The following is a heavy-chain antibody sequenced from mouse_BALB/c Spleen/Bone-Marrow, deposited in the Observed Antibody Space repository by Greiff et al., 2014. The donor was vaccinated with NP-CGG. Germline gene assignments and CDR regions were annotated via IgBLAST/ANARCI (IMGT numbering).Heavy chain of an antibody. CDR1: GFTFSDYY. CDR3: ARHNYDETWFAY. Sequence: VQLKESXGGLVQPGGSLKLSCATSGFTFSDYYMYWVRQTPEKRLEWVAYISNGGGSTYYPDTVKGRFTISRDNAKNTLYLQMSRLKSEDTAMYYCARHNYDETWFAYWGQGTLVTVSA. V-gene: IGHV5-12*02. CDR2: ISNGGGST. J-gene: IGHJ3*01. D-gene: IGHD2-4*01.